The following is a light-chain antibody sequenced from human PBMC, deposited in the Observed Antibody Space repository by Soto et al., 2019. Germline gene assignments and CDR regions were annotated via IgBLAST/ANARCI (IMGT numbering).Light chain of an antibody. CDR1: TGAVTSGHY. CDR3: LLSYSGARLPSV. V-gene: IGLV7-46*01. Sequence: QAVVTQDPSLTVSPGGSVTLTCGSSTGAVTSGHYPYWFQQKPGQAPRTLIYDTSNKHSWTPARFSGSLLGGKAALTLSGAQPEDEAEYYCLLSYSGARLPSVLGTGPNVTVL. CDR2: DTS. J-gene: IGLJ1*01.